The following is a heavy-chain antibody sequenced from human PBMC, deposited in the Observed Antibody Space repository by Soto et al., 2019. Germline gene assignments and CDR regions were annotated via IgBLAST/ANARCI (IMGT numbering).Heavy chain of an antibody. CDR2: IRSKANSYAT. CDR1: GFIFSGSA. CDR3: AKVGYYDSSGYPTPKYFDY. Sequence: PGGSLRLSCAASGFIFSGSAFHWVRQAPGKGLEWVGRIRSKANSYATSYGASVKGRFTISRDDSKSTTYLQINGLKTDDTAVYYCAKVGYYDSSGYPTPKYFDYWGQGTLVTVSS. D-gene: IGHD3-22*01. V-gene: IGHV3-73*01. J-gene: IGHJ4*02.